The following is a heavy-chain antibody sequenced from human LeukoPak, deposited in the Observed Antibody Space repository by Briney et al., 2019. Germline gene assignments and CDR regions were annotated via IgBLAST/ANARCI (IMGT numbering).Heavy chain of an antibody. CDR2: IYPGDSDT. Sequence: PGESLKISCKGSGYSFTSYWIGWVRQMPGKGLEWMGIIYPGDSDTRYSPSFQGQVTISADKSISTAYLQWSSLKASDTAMYYCARRVFQEYDYVWGSYRALSSWYFDYWGQGTLVTVSS. V-gene: IGHV5-51*01. CDR1: GYSFTSYW. J-gene: IGHJ4*02. CDR3: ARRVFQEYDYVWGSYRALSSWYFDY. D-gene: IGHD3-16*02.